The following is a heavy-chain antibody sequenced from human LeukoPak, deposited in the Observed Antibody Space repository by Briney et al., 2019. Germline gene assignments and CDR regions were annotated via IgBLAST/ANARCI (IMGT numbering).Heavy chain of an antibody. J-gene: IGHJ3*02. CDR3: ARDYRGTMIVDDDAFDI. CDR2: IYSGGST. D-gene: IGHD3-22*01. CDR1: GFTVSSNY. Sequence: GGSLRLSCAASGFTVSSNYMSWVRQAPGKGLEWVSVIYSGGSTYYADSVKGRFTISRDNSKNTLYLQMNSLRAEDTAVYYCARDYRGTMIVDDDAFDIWGQGTMVTVSS. V-gene: IGHV3-66*01.